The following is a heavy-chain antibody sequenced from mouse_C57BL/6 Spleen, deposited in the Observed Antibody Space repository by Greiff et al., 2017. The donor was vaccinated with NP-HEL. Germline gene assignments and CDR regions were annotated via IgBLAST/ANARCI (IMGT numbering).Heavy chain of an antibody. CDR2: INPNNGGT. V-gene: IGHV1-26*01. D-gene: IGHD1-1*01. J-gene: IGHJ2*01. Sequence: EVQLQQSGPELVKPGASVKISCKASGYTFTDYYMNWVKQSHGKSLEWIGDINPNNGGTSYNQKFKGKATLTVDKSSSTAYMELRSLTSEDSAVYYCAKAYYYGSSYPVYFDYWGQGTTLTVSS. CDR3: AKAYYYGSSYPVYFDY. CDR1: GYTFTDYY.